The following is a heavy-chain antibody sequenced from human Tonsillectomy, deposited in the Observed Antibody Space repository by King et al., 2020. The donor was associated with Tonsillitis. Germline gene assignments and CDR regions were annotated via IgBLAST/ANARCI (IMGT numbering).Heavy chain of an antibody. CDR2: ISYDGNSK. D-gene: IGHD5-24*01. CDR1: GFTFSRYT. V-gene: IGHV3-30*01. J-gene: IGHJ3*02. Sequence: VQLVESGGGVVQPGRSLRLSCAASGFTFSRYTMHWVRQAPGKGLEWVALISYDGNSKYCADSVKGRFTISRDNSKNTLYLQMNSLRAEDTAVYFCATVREESFDIWGQGTMVTVSS. CDR3: ATVREESFDI.